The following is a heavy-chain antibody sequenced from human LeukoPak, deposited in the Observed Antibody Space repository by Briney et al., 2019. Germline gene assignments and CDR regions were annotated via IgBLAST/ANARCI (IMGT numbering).Heavy chain of an antibody. CDR1: GFTFSSYS. J-gene: IGHJ6*03. CDR2: ISSSSSYI. Sequence: AGGSLRLSCATSGFTFSSYSMNWVRQAPGKGLEWGSSISSSSSYIYYADSVKGRFTISRDNAKNSLYLQMNNLRAEDTAVYYCARPLRFLERYMDVWGKGTTVTVSS. V-gene: IGHV3-21*01. D-gene: IGHD3-3*01. CDR3: ARPLRFLERYMDV.